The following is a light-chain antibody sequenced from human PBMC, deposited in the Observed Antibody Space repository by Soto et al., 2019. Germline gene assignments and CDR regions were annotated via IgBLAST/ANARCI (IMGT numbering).Light chain of an antibody. J-gene: IGKJ4*02. CDR3: QQDNNFPLT. V-gene: IGKV3-15*01. Sequence: EIVMTQSPATLSVSPGEIATLSCRASQNINSNLAWYQQKPGQAPRLLIYRASTMATGIPARFSGSGSGTEFTLAISSLQPEDFATYYCQQDNNFPLTFGGGTKVDIK. CDR1: QNINSN. CDR2: RAS.